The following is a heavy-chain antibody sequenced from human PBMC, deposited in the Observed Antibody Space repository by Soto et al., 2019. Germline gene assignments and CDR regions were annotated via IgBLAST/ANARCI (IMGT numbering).Heavy chain of an antibody. CDR3: ARGMYSSGNYQFDY. J-gene: IGHJ4*02. D-gene: IGHD6-25*01. CDR1: GFIFDDYA. Sequence: SLRLSCAASGFIFDDYAMHWVRQFPGKRLEWVSSISSIGDSIVYADSVKGRFTISRDNAKNSLYLQMNSLRAEDTALYYCARGMYSSGNYQFDYWGLGTLVTVS. V-gene: IGHV3-9*01. CDR2: ISSIGDSI.